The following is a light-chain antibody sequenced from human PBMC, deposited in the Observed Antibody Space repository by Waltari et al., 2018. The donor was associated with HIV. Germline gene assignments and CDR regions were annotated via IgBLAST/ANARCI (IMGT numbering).Light chain of an antibody. CDR2: ELT. V-gene: IGLV2-14*01. CDR3: TSYTPNDTLV. J-gene: IGLJ2*01. Sequence: QSALTQPASASGSPGQSITITCSATSSFFGCFNFFSLYQQVPGKVPKVIIYELTCRPSVVSDRFSGSRSGNTASLTISGLQPEDEADYYCTSYTPNDTLVFGGGTKVTVL. CDR1: SSFFGCFNF.